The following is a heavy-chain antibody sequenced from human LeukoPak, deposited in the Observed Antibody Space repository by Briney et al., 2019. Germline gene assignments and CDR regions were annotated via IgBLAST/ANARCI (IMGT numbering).Heavy chain of an antibody. J-gene: IGHJ3*02. D-gene: IGHD2-15*01. CDR2: VYSGGST. V-gene: IGHV3-66*01. CDR3: ARGYCSGGSCYWGAFDI. Sequence: GGSLRLSCAASGFTVSSNYMSWVRQAPGKGLEWDSVVYSGGSTYYADSVKGRFTISRDNSKNTLYLQMNNLRAEDTAVYYCARGYCSGGSCYWGAFDIWGQGTMVTVSS. CDR1: GFTVSSNY.